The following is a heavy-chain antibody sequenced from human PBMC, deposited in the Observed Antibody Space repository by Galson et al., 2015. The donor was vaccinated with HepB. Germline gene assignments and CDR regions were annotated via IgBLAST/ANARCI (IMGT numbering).Heavy chain of an antibody. Sequence: SVKVSCKASGYTFSAYYIHWVRQAPGQGLAWMGRINPNSGVTNYVQNFQGRVTMTRDTSISTAYLELSRLTSDDTAVYYCARVMVPTKDALHVWGQGTMVTVSS. J-gene: IGHJ3*01. D-gene: IGHD3-10*01. CDR3: ARVMVPTKDALHV. CDR2: INPNSGVT. V-gene: IGHV1-2*06. CDR1: GYTFSAYY.